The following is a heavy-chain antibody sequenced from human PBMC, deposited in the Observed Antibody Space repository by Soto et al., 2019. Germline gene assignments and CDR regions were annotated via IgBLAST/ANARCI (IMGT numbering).Heavy chain of an antibody. Sequence: GESLKIACKGSGYSFTSYWISWVRQMPGKGLEWMGRIDPSDSYTNYSPSFQGHVTISADKSISTAYLQWSSLKASDTAMYYCARTNYSSAWFDPWGQGTLVTV. CDR1: GYSFTSYW. CDR2: IDPSDSYT. CDR3: ARTNYSSAWFDP. J-gene: IGHJ5*02. V-gene: IGHV5-10-1*01. D-gene: IGHD6-19*01.